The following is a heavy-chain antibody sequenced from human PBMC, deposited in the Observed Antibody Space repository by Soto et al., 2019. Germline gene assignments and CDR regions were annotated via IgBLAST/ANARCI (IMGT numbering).Heavy chain of an antibody. D-gene: IGHD3-9*01. V-gene: IGHV1-69*19. J-gene: IGHJ6*02. CDR3: ARVRVNYDILTGYHYYYGMDV. CDR2: IIPIFGTA. CDR1: GGTFSSYA. Sequence: QVQLVQSGAEVKKPGSSVKVSCKASGGTFSSYAISWVRQAPGQGLEWMAGIIPIFGTANYAQKFQGRVTITADESTSTAYMELSSLRSEDTAVYYCARVRVNYDILTGYHYYYGMDVWGQGTTVTVSS.